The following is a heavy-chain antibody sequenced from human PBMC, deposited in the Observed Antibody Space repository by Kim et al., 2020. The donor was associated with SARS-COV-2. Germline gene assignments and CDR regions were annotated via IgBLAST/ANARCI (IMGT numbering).Heavy chain of an antibody. V-gene: IGHV1-18*01. CDR3: ARGSSTWYGYFPN. D-gene: IGHD6-13*01. J-gene: IGHJ4*02. Sequence: NYAQKLQGRVTMTADTSTSTAYMELRSLRSDDTAVYYCARGSSTWYGYFPNWGQGTLVTVSS.